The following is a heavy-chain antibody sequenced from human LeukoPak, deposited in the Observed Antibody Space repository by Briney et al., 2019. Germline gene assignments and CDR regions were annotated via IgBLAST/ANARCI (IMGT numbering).Heavy chain of an antibody. CDR3: ARVGFRFLWAMVRGKRYYYYMDV. Sequence: PSETLSLTCTVSGGSISSYYWSWIRQPPGKGLEWIGYIYYSGSTNYNPSLKSRVTISVDTSKNQFSLKLSSVTAADTAVYYCARVGFRFLWAMVRGKRYYYYMDVWGKGTTVTVSS. CDR2: IYYSGST. V-gene: IGHV4-59*01. CDR1: GGSISSYY. J-gene: IGHJ6*03. D-gene: IGHD3-10*01.